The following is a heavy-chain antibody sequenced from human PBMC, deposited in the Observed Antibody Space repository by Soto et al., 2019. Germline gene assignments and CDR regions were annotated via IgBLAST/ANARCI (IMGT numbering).Heavy chain of an antibody. CDR2: ISGSGTST. CDR1: GFTFSTFA. J-gene: IGHJ4*02. Sequence: GGSLKLSCAASGFTFSTFAMSWVRQAPGKGPEWVSGISGSGTSTYYADSVKGRFTISRDNSKNTLYLQMNSLRAEDTAVYYCAKTEQWLIAYFDYWGQGT. V-gene: IGHV3-23*01. CDR3: AKTEQWLIAYFDY. D-gene: IGHD6-19*01.